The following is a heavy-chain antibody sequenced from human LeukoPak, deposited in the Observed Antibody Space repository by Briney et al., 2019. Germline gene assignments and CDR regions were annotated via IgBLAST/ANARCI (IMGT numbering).Heavy chain of an antibody. D-gene: IGHD2-15*01. Sequence: AETLSLTCAVYGGSFSGYYWSWIRQPPGKGLEWIGEINHSGSTNYNPSLKSRVTISVDTSKNQFSLKLSSVTAADTAVYYCARVRAPVVVVAAFLYWGQGTLVTVSS. CDR2: INHSGST. CDR3: ARVRAPVVVVAAFLY. CDR1: GGSFSGYY. J-gene: IGHJ4*02. V-gene: IGHV4-34*01.